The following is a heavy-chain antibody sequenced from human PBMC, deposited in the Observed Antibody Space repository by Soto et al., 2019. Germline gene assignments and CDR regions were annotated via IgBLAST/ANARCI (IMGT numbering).Heavy chain of an antibody. V-gene: IGHV3-11*01. CDR2: INPSGTPM. CDR1: GFTFSDYH. CDR3: ARLGKFDY. J-gene: IGHJ4*02. Sequence: PGGSLRLSCAASGFTFSDYHMTWIRQAPGKGLEWVSYINPSGTPMYYADSVKGRFTISRDNAKNSLYLQMNSLRAEDTAVYYCARLGKFDYWGQGTLVTVSS.